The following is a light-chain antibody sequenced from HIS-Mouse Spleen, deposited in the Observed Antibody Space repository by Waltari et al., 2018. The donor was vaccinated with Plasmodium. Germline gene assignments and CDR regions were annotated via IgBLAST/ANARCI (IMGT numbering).Light chain of an antibody. V-gene: IGKV3-15*01. CDR3: QQYNNWSFT. CDR1: QSVSSN. CDR2: GAS. Sequence: EIVMTQSPATPSVSPGERATLSCRASQSVSSNLAWYQQKPGQAPRLPIYGASTRATGIPARFSGSGSGTEFTLTISSLQSEDFAVYYCQQYNNWSFTFGPGTKVDIK. J-gene: IGKJ3*01.